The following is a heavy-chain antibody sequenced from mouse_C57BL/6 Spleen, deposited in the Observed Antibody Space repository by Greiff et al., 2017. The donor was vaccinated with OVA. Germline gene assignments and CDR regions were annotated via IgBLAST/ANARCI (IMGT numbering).Heavy chain of an antibody. V-gene: IGHV1-74*01. J-gene: IGHJ1*03. CDR1: GYTFTSYW. CDR3: ALYYGSSYWYFDV. CDR2: IHPSDSDT. Sequence: QVQLQQPGAELVKPGASVKMSCKASGYTFTSYWMHWVKQRPGQGLEWIGRIHPSDSDTNYNQKFKGKATLTVDKSSSTAYMQLSSLTSEDSAVYYCALYYGSSYWYFDVWGTGTTVTVAS. D-gene: IGHD1-1*01.